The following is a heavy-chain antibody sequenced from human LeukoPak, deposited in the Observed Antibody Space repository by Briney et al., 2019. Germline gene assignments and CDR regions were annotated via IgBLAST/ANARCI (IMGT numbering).Heavy chain of an antibody. J-gene: IGHJ4*02. CDR2: IRSKAYGGTT. CDR1: GFTFGDYA. CDR3: TSVPTMAFIAVAGSDY. D-gene: IGHD6-19*01. V-gene: IGHV3-49*04. Sequence: PGGSLRLSCTASGFTFGDYAMSWVRQAPGKGLEWVGFIRSKAYGGTTEYAASVKGRFTISRDDSKSIAYLQMNSLKTEDTAVYYCTSVPTMAFIAVAGSDYWGQGTLVTVSS.